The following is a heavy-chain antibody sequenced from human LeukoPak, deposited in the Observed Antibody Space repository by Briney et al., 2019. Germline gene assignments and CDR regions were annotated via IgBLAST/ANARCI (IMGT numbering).Heavy chain of an antibody. J-gene: IGHJ3*02. CDR1: GFTFDDYA. CDR3: AKDYYYDSSTDAFDI. CDR2: ISGDGGST. Sequence: PGGSLRLSCAASGFTFDDYAMHWVRQAPGKGLEWVSLISGDGGSTYYADSVKSRFTISRDNSKNSLYLQMNSLRTEDTALYYCAKDYYYDSSTDAFDIWGQGTMVTVSS. D-gene: IGHD3-22*01. V-gene: IGHV3-43*02.